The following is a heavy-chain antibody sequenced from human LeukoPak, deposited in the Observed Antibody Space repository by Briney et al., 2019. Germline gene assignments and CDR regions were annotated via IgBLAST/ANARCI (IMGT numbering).Heavy chain of an antibody. CDR2: IYYIGST. CDR1: GGSISSYY. Sequence: SETLSLTCTVSGGSISSYYWSWIRQPPGKGLEWIGYIYYIGSTNYNPSLKSRVTISVDTSKNQFSLKLSSVTAADTAVYYCARGRGAAALTDYWGQGTLVTVSS. V-gene: IGHV4-59*01. CDR3: ARGRGAAALTDY. J-gene: IGHJ4*02. D-gene: IGHD6-13*01.